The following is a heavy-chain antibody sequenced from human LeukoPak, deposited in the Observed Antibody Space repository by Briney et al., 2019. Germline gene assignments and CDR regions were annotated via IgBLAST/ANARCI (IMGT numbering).Heavy chain of an antibody. J-gene: IGHJ4*02. CDR3: ARGRFRGVSVL. CDR1: GFTFSSHW. V-gene: IGHV3-74*01. D-gene: IGHD3-16*01. CDR2: INSDGSST. Sequence: GGSLRLSCEASGFTFSSHWMHWVRQVPGKGLVWVSRINSDGSSTSYADSVKGRFTISRDNAKNTLYLQMNSLRAEDTAVYYCARGRFRGVSVLWGQGTRVTVSS.